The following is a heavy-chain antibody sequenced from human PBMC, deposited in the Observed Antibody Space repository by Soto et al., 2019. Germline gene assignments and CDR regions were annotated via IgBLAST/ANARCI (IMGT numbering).Heavy chain of an antibody. CDR3: AREGSGYNF. J-gene: IGHJ1*01. CDR2: IIPVFGRP. CDR1: GGTFSSFG. V-gene: IGHV1-69*01. Sequence: QVQLVQSGAELKKPGSSVKVSCKASGGTFSSFGISWVRQAPGQGLEWMGGIIPVFGRPNYAQRFRGRLTITADESTNTGYMELIDLRSEDTAVYYCAREGSGYNFWGQGTQVTVSP. D-gene: IGHD5-12*01.